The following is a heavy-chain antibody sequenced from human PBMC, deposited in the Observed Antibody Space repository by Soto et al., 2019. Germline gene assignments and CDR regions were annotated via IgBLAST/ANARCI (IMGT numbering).Heavy chain of an antibody. CDR3: ARVPHYYDSSGYYFDY. V-gene: IGHV4-39*06. CDR2: IYYSGST. D-gene: IGHD3-22*01. CDR1: GGSISSSSYY. Sequence: SETLSLTCTVSGGSISSSSYYWGWIRQPPGKGLEWIGSIYYSGSTYYNPSLKSRVTISVDTSKNQFPLKLSPVTAADTAVYYCARVPHYYDSSGYYFDYWGQGTLVSVS. J-gene: IGHJ4*02.